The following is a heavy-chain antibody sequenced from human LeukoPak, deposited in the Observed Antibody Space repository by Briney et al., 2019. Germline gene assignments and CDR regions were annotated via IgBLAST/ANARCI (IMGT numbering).Heavy chain of an antibody. Sequence: GGSLRLSCAASGFTFSSYGMHWVRQAPGKGLEWVAVISYDGSNKYYADSVKGRFTIPRDNSKNTLYLQMNSQRAEDTAVYYCAKDFAYYDSSGYWYWGQGTLVTVSS. V-gene: IGHV3-30*18. CDR2: ISYDGSNK. CDR3: AKDFAYYDSSGYWY. J-gene: IGHJ4*02. D-gene: IGHD3-22*01. CDR1: GFTFSSYG.